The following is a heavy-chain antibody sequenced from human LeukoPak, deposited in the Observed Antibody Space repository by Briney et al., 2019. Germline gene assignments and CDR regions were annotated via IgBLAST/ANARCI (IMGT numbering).Heavy chain of an antibody. V-gene: IGHV3-48*03. CDR3: ARAARNYYGSGSYTPHFDY. J-gene: IGHJ4*02. D-gene: IGHD3-10*01. CDR2: ISSSGSTI. CDR1: GFTFSSYE. Sequence: GGSLRLSCAASGFTFSSYEMNWVRQAPGKGLEWVSYISSSGSTIYYADSVKGRFTISRDNAKNSLYPQMNSLRAEDTAVYYCARAARNYYGSGSYTPHFDYWGQGTLVTVSS.